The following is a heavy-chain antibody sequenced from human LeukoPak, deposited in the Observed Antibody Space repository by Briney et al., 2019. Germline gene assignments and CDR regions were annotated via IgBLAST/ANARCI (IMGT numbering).Heavy chain of an antibody. Sequence: GGSLRLSCAASGFTFSNYWMHWVRQAPGKGLVWVSRISGDGSNTNYADPVKGRFTISRDNAKNTLYLQMSSLRAEDTAVYYCARVNYGLDVWGQGTTVTVSS. CDR3: ARVNYGLDV. CDR2: ISGDGSNT. J-gene: IGHJ6*02. CDR1: GFTFSNYW. V-gene: IGHV3-74*01.